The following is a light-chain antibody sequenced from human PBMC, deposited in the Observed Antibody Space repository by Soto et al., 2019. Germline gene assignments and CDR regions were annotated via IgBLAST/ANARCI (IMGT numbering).Light chain of an antibody. CDR1: QSVSSN. J-gene: IGKJ1*01. V-gene: IGKV3D-15*01. Sequence: EIVMTQFPATLSVSPGERATLSCRASQSVSSNLAWYQQKPDQAPRLLIYGAFTRATGIPDRFSGSGSGTEFTLTISSLQSEDFAVYHCQQYNNWPRTFGQGTKVEIK. CDR3: QQYNNWPRT. CDR2: GAF.